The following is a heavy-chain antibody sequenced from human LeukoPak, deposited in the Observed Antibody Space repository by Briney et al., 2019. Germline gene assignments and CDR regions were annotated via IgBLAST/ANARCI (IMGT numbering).Heavy chain of an antibody. Sequence: ASVKVSCKASGYHFTGYHVHWVRQAPGQGLEWMGWINPNSGGTNYAQKFQGRVTMTRDTSISTAYMELSRLRSDDTAVYYCASGGDIVVVVAASDANSFDYWGQGTLVTVSS. J-gene: IGHJ4*02. CDR2: INPNSGGT. V-gene: IGHV1-2*02. CDR1: GYHFTGYH. D-gene: IGHD2-15*01. CDR3: ASGGDIVVVVAASDANSFDY.